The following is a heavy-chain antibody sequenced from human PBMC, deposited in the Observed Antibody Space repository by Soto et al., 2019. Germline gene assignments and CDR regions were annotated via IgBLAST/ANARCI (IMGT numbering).Heavy chain of an antibody. CDR3: ARDFSSGPFDY. V-gene: IGHV3-33*01. D-gene: IGHD6-19*01. J-gene: IGHJ4*02. Sequence: LRLSCTASGFTFSSYGMHWVRQAPGKGLGWVAVIWYDGSNKYYADSVKGRFTISRDNSKNTLYLQMNSLRAEDTAVYYCARDFSSGPFDYWGQGTLVPVSS. CDR1: GFTFSSYG. CDR2: IWYDGSNK.